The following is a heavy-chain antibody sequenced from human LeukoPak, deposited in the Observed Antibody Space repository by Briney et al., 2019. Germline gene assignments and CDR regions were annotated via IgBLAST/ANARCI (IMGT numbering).Heavy chain of an antibody. CDR2: ISTYNGNT. V-gene: IGHV1-18*01. CDR1: GYIFNSYG. J-gene: IGHJ6*02. CDR3: ARDRRPRRNANLYYRNGLDV. D-gene: IGHD3-10*01. Sequence: GASVKVSCKASGYIFNSYGISWVRQAPGQGPEWMGCISTYNGNTNYVQKFQGRVTMTSDTSTRTAYMELRGLRSDDTAVYFCARDRRPRRNANLYYRNGLDVWGQGTTVTVSS.